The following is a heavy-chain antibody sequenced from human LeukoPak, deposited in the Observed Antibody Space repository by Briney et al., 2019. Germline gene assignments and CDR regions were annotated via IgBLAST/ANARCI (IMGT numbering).Heavy chain of an antibody. CDR2: IIPIFGTA. CDR3: ARELRVWGSYRYRFDY. Sequence: SVKVSCKASGGTFSSYAISWVRQAPGQGLEWMGGIIPIFGTANYAQKFQGRVTITADKSTSTAYMELSSLRSEDTAVYYCARELRVWGSYRYRFDYWGQGTLVTVSS. V-gene: IGHV1-69*06. J-gene: IGHJ4*02. CDR1: GGTFSSYA. D-gene: IGHD3-16*02.